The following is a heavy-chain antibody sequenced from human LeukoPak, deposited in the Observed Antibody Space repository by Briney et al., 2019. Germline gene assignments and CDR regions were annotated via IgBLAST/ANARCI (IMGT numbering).Heavy chain of an antibody. J-gene: IGHJ4*02. V-gene: IGHV3-30*18. CDR2: ISYDGSNK. D-gene: IGHD6-13*01. CDR3: AKDRSSTWSWDY. Sequence: GGSLRLSCAASGFTFSSYGMHWVRQAPGKGLEWVAVISYDGSNKYYGDSVKGRFTISRDNSKNTLYLQMNSLRAGDTAVYYCAKDRSSTWSWDYWSQGTLVTVSS. CDR1: GFTFSSYG.